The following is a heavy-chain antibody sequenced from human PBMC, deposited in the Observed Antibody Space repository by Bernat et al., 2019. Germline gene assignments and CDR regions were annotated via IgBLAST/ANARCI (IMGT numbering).Heavy chain of an antibody. D-gene: IGHD4-17*01. Sequence: QLQLQESGSGLVKPSQTLSLTCAVSGGSISSGGYSWSWIWQPPGKGLEWIGYIYHSGSTYYNPSLKSRVTISVDRSKNQFSLKLSSVTAADTAVYYCAGTTVTIATLRAYAFDIWGQGTMVTVSS. J-gene: IGHJ3*02. CDR1: GGSISSGGYS. V-gene: IGHV4-30-2*01. CDR3: AGTTVTIATLRAYAFDI. CDR2: IYHSGST.